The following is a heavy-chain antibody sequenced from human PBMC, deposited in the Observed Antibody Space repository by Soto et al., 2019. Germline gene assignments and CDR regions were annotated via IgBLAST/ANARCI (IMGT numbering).Heavy chain of an antibody. J-gene: IGHJ3*01. V-gene: IGHV4-34*01. CDR1: GGSFTDYY. Sequence: QVQLQQWGAGLLKPSETLSLTCAVYGGSFTDYYWTWIRQPPGKGLEWIGEINHSGSTNYNPSLKIRVTISLDTSNNQFSLKVNSVTAADTAVYFCARVRARLLSHAFDFWGQGTLVTVSS. D-gene: IGHD3-16*02. CDR3: ARVRARLLSHAFDF. CDR2: INHSGST.